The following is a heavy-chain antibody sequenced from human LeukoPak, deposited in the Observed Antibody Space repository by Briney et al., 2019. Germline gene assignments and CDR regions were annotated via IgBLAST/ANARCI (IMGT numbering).Heavy chain of an antibody. CDR3: ARDAPNDYVWGSYRQRVDY. CDR1: GYTFTSYG. J-gene: IGHJ4*02. Sequence: ASVKVSCKASGYTFTSYGISWVRQAPGQGLEWMGWISAYNGNTNYAQKLQGRVTMTTDTSTSTAYMELRSLRSDDTAVYYRARDAPNDYVWGSYRQRVDYWGQGTLVTVSS. CDR2: ISAYNGNT. D-gene: IGHD3-16*02. V-gene: IGHV1-18*01.